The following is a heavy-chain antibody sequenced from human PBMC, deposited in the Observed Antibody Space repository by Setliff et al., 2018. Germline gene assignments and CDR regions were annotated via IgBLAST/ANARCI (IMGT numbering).Heavy chain of an antibody. J-gene: IGHJ4*02. Sequence: PGGSLRLSCAASGFTFSTHSMNWVRQAPGRGLEWVSSISRSSTYIYYADSMKGRFTISRDNAKNSLTLQMNSLRVEDTAVYYCSRDLQGSGDYVVDYWGQGTLVTVSS. CDR2: ISRSSTYI. D-gene: IGHD4-17*01. CDR3: SRDLQGSGDYVVDY. V-gene: IGHV3-21*01. CDR1: GFTFSTHS.